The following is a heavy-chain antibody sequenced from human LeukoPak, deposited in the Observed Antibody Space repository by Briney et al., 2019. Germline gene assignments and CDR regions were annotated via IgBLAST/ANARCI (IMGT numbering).Heavy chain of an antibody. D-gene: IGHD5-12*01. V-gene: IGHV3-21*01. CDR1: GFTFSSYS. J-gene: IGHJ4*02. CDR2: ISSSSSYI. CDR3: ARVRGYSGYDSYYGY. Sequence: GGSLRLSCAASGFTFSSYSMNWVRQAPGKGLEWVSSISSSSSYIYYADSVKGRFTISRDNAKNSLYLQMNSLRAEDTAVYYCARVRGYSGYDSYYGYWGQGTLVTVSS.